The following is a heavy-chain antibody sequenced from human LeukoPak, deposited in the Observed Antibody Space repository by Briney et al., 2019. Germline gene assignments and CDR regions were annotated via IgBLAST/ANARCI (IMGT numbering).Heavy chain of an antibody. Sequence: GGSLRLSCAASGFTFSSYGMHWVRQAPGKGLEWVAVIWYDGSNKYYADSVKGRFTISRDNSKNTLCLQMNSLRAEDTAVYYCAKGYSSSWYFPDFDYWGQGTLVTVSS. CDR3: AKGYSSSWYFPDFDY. CDR1: GFTFSSYG. J-gene: IGHJ4*02. V-gene: IGHV3-33*06. D-gene: IGHD6-13*01. CDR2: IWYDGSNK.